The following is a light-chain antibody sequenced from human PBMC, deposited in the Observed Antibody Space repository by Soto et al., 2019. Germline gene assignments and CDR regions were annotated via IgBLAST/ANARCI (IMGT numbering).Light chain of an antibody. CDR3: QQYNSFPLT. CDR2: DAS. J-gene: IGKJ4*01. V-gene: IGKV1-5*01. Sequence: DIQMTQSPSTLSASVGDRVTITCRASQSISSWLAWYQQKPGKAPKLLIYDASSLESGVPSRFSGSGSGTEFPLTISSLQPDDFVTYYCQQYNSFPLTFGGGTKVEIK. CDR1: QSISSW.